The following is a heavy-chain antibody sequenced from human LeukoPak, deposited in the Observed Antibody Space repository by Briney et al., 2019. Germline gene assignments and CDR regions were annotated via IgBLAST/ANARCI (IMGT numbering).Heavy chain of an antibody. V-gene: IGHV4-39*07. J-gene: IGHJ5*02. CDR2: IYHSGST. CDR3: ASLVPPGWFDP. CDR1: GGSISSSSYY. Sequence: PSETLSLTCTVSGGSISSSSYYWGWLRQPPGKGLEWIGSIYHSGSTYYNPSLKSRVTISVDTSKNQFSLKLSSVTAADTAVYYCASLVPPGWFDPWGQGTLVTVSS. D-gene: IGHD1-14*01.